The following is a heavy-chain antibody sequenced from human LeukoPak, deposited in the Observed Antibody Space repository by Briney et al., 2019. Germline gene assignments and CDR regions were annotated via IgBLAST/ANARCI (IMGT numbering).Heavy chain of an antibody. J-gene: IGHJ4*02. Sequence: KPSETLSLTCAVYGGSFSGYYWSWICQPPGKGLEWIGEINHSGSTNYNPSLKSRVTISVDTSKNQFSLKLSSVTAADTAVYYCARGRITMVRGVIITSRVYFDYWGQGTLVTVSS. D-gene: IGHD3-10*01. V-gene: IGHV4-34*01. CDR3: ARGRITMVRGVIITSRVYFDY. CDR2: INHSGST. CDR1: GGSFSGYY.